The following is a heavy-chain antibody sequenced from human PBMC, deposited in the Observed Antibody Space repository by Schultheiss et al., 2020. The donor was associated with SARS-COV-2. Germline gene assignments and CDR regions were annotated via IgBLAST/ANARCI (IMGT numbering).Heavy chain of an antibody. CDR1: GYSISSGYY. J-gene: IGHJ4*02. V-gene: IGHV4-38-2*02. CDR2: INHSGST. Sequence: SETLSLTCAVSGYSISSGYYWGWIRQPPGKGLEWIGEINHSGSTNYNPSLKSRVTISVDTSKNQFSLKLSSVTAADTAVYYCARDQYYYDSSGYYRSFDYWGQGTLVTVSS. D-gene: IGHD3-22*01. CDR3: ARDQYYYDSSGYYRSFDY.